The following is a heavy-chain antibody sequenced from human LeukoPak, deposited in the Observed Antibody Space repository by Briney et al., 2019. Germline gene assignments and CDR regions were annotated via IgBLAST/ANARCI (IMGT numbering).Heavy chain of an antibody. CDR1: GYTFTGYY. CDR2: INPNSGGT. V-gene: IGHV1-2*02. Sequence: ASLKVSCKASGYTFTGYYMHWVRQAPGQGLEWMGWINPNSGGTNYAQKFQGRVTMTRDTSISTAYMELSRLRSDDTAVYYCARDLGRGYYYGSGMDVWGKGTTVTISS. J-gene: IGHJ6*04. CDR3: ARDLGRGYYYGSGMDV. D-gene: IGHD3-10*01.